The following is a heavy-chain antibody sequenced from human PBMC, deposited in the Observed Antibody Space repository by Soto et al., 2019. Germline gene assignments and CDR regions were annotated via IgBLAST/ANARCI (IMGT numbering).Heavy chain of an antibody. CDR2: INPSGGST. D-gene: IGHD6-19*01. CDR3: ARAQWLVRGYFDY. Sequence: QVQLVQSGAEVKKPGASVKVSCKASGYTFTSYYMHWVRQAPGQGLEWMGIINPSGGSTSYAQKFQSRDTMTRETSTSTVYMELSSLRSEDTAVYYGARAQWLVRGYFDYWGQRTLVTVSS. V-gene: IGHV1-46*03. CDR1: GYTFTSYY. J-gene: IGHJ4*02.